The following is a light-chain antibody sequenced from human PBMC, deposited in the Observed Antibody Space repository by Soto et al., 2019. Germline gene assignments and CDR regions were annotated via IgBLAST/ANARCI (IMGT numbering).Light chain of an antibody. J-gene: IGLJ1*01. CDR2: EVS. CDR1: SSDVGGYKH. Sequence: SGLTQPGSVSGSAGQPMTISSTGTSSDVGGYKHVSWYQHHPGKAPKLMIYEVSNRPSGVSNRFSGSKSGYTASLTISGLQAEDEADYYCNSQRSSGTRVFGTGTKVTVL. CDR3: NSQRSSGTRV. V-gene: IGLV2-14*01.